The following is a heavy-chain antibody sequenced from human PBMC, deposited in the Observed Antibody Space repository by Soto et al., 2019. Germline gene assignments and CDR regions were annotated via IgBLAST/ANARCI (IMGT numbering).Heavy chain of an antibody. D-gene: IGHD2-2*01. CDR2: IYYTGKT. CDR1: GDYIHVGGYY. CDR3: GRDLTSNANCIDP. Sequence: SETLSLTCSVSGDYIHVGGYYWTWIRQRPGKGLEWMGYIYYTGKTYYNPSLESRPTMSVDRSKNQFSLRLPSVTAADTAVYFCGRDLTSNANCIDPWGQGTLVTVSS. J-gene: IGHJ5*02. V-gene: IGHV4-30-4*01.